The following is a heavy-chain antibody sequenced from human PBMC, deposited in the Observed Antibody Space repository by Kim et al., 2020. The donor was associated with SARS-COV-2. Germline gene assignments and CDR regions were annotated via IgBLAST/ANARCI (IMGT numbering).Heavy chain of an antibody. Sequence: GGSLRLSCAASGFTFSSYAMSWVRQAPGKGLEWVSAISGSGGSTYYADSVKGRFTISRDNSKNTLYLQMNSLRAEDTAVYYCAKDQEGGITIFGVVINAFDIWGQAAMVTVSS. J-gene: IGHJ3*02. D-gene: IGHD3-3*01. CDR1: GFTFSSYA. CDR3: AKDQEGGITIFGVVINAFDI. CDR2: ISGSGGST. V-gene: IGHV3-23*01.